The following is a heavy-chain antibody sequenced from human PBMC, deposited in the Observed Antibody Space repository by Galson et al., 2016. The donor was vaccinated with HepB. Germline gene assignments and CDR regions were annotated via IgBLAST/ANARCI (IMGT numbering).Heavy chain of an antibody. D-gene: IGHD4-11*01. V-gene: IGHV3-74*01. CDR3: ARVQGETVAESQYYYHYGMDV. CDR1: GFIFSSYW. J-gene: IGHJ6*02. Sequence: SLRLSCAASGFIFSSYWMHWVRQAPGKVLVWVSRINSDGSSTSYADSVKGRFTISRDNANNTLYLQMNSLRAEDTAVYYCARVQGETVAESQYYYHYGMDVWGQGTTVTVSS. CDR2: INSDGSST.